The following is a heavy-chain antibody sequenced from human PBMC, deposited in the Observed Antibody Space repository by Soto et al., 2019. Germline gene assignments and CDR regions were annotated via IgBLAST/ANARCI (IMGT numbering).Heavy chain of an antibody. CDR3: ARGAKEPTYYYDSSGYRGYAFDI. J-gene: IGHJ3*02. CDR1: GGSISSYY. V-gene: IGHV4-59*01. D-gene: IGHD3-22*01. Sequence: PSETLSLTCTVSGGSISSYYWSWIRQPPGKGLEWIGYIYYSGSTNYNPSLKSRVTISVDTSRNQFSLKLSSVTAADTAVYYCARGAKEPTYYYDSSGYRGYAFDIWGQGTMVTVSS. CDR2: IYYSGST.